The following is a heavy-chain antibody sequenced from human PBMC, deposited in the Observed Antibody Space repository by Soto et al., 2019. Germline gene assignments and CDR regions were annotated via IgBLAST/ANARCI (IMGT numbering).Heavy chain of an antibody. J-gene: IGHJ6*02. D-gene: IGHD1-1*01. CDR2: IYYSGST. CDR3: AREGTTVDRYYYYGMEV. Sequence: QVQLQESGPGLVKPSETLSLTCTVSGGSISSYYWSWIRQPPGKGLEWIGYIYYSGSTNYNPSLKSRVTISVETSKNQFSLKLSSVTAADTAVYYCAREGTTVDRYYYYGMEVWGQGTTVTVSS. CDR1: GGSISSYY. V-gene: IGHV4-59*01.